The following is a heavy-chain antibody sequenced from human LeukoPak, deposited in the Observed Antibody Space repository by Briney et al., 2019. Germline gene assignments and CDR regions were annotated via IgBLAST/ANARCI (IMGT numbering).Heavy chain of an antibody. J-gene: IGHJ4*02. V-gene: IGHV3-21*01. Sequence: PGGSLRLSCAASGFTFSSYSMNWVRQAPGKGLEWVSSISSSSSYIYYADSVKGRFTISRDNAKNSLYLQMNSLRAEDTAVYYCASISDNNFDYWGQGTLVTVSS. CDR2: ISSSSSYI. D-gene: IGHD1-1*01. CDR1: GFTFSSYS. CDR3: ASISDNNFDY.